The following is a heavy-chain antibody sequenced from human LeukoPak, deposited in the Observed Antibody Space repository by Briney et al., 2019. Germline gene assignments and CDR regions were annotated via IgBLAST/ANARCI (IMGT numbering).Heavy chain of an antibody. Sequence: GGSLRLSCAAAGFTFSSYGMHWVRQAPGKGLEWAAFIRYDGSNKYYADSGKGRFTISRDNSKKTLYLQMNSLRAADTAVYYCAKDPTHYRVWDDYDSTVLSYWGQGTLVTVSS. V-gene: IGHV3-30*02. CDR3: AKDPTHYRVWDDYDSTVLSY. D-gene: IGHD3-22*01. J-gene: IGHJ4*02. CDR1: GFTFSSYG. CDR2: IRYDGSNK.